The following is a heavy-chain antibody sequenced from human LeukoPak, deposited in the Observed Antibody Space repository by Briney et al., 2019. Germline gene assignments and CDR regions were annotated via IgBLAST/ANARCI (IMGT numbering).Heavy chain of an antibody. CDR3: ARGHELLFEPFDL. V-gene: IGHV1-2*02. D-gene: IGHD2-15*01. J-gene: IGHJ5*02. CDR2: INPNGGGT. Sequence: ASVKVSCKASGYSFTGYYIHWVRQAPGQGLEWMGWINPNGGGTNYAQKFQGRVTMTRDTSISTAYMELSSLRSEDTAVYYCARGHELLFEPFDLWGQGTLVTVSS. CDR1: GYSFTGYY.